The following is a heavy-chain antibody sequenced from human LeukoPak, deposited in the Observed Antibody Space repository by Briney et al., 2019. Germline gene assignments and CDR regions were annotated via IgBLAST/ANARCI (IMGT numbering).Heavy chain of an antibody. CDR2: ISAYNGNT. CDR1: GYTFTSYG. J-gene: IGHJ6*02. D-gene: IGHD4-17*01. V-gene: IGHV1-18*01. CDR3: AREQIYGDYAYYYGMDV. Sequence: ASVKVSCKASGYTFTSYGISWVRQAPGQGLEWMGWISAYNGNTNYAQKLQGRVTMTTDTSTSTAYMELRSLRSDDTAVYYCAREQIYGDYAYYYGMDVWGQGTTVTVSS.